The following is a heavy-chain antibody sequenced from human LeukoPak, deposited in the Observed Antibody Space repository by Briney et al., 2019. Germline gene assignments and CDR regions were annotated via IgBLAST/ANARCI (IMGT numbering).Heavy chain of an antibody. Sequence: GGSLRLSCAASGFTFSSYGMHWVRQAPGKGLEGVAFIRYDGSNKYYADCVKGRFTISRDNSKNTLYPQMNSLRAEDTAVCYCAKDQRRDGYNLYYFDYWGQGTLVTVSS. CDR1: GFTFSSYG. CDR3: AKDQRRDGYNLYYFDY. CDR2: IRYDGSNK. V-gene: IGHV3-30*02. D-gene: IGHD5-24*01. J-gene: IGHJ4*02.